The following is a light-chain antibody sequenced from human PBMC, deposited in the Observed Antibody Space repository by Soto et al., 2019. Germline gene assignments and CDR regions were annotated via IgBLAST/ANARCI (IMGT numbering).Light chain of an antibody. CDR3: LQDINYPWT. V-gene: IGKV3-15*01. CDR2: GAS. Sequence: VLTQSPATLSVSTGDRVTLSCRASQSVSSYLAWYHQKPGQAPRLLIYGASTRATGIPPRFSGSGSGTDFTLAISSLQPEDSATYYCLQDINYPWTFGQGTKVDIK. J-gene: IGKJ1*01. CDR1: QSVSSY.